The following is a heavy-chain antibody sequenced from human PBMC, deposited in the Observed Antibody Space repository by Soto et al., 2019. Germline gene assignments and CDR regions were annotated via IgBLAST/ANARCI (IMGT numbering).Heavy chain of an antibody. Sequence: QITLEESGPAVVKPTQTLTLTCTFSGFSLSNSGESVGWIRQPPGKALEWLGLIYWNGIERYNPSLKRRLSSTKDTSKNHVLLTVTNMDPVDTATYFCAHGDPLDFHYWGQGTLVTVSP. V-gene: IGHV2-5*01. J-gene: IGHJ4*02. CDR3: AHGDPLDFHY. D-gene: IGHD3-10*01. CDR1: GFSLSNSGES. CDR2: IYWNGIE.